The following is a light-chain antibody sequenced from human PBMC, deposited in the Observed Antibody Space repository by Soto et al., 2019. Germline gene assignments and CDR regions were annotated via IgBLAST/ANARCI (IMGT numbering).Light chain of an antibody. J-gene: IGLJ1*01. CDR3: CSSAPESTYV. CDR1: SDDVGAYNS. V-gene: IGLV2-23*01. Sequence: SVLAQPASVSGSPGQSITISCTGTSDDVGAYNSVSWYQQLPHKAPQVILYKGTQRPSGVSSRLSGSTSGNAASLTISGLQADDEADYFCCSSAPESTYVFGTGTKVTVL. CDR2: KGT.